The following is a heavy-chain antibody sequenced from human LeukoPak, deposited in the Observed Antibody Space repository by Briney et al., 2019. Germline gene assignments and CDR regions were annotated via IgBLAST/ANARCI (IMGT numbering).Heavy chain of an antibody. CDR2: IYYSGST. CDR3: ASSRVGSRGTYYDYVWGSYRWNWFDP. J-gene: IGHJ5*02. CDR1: GYSISSGYY. V-gene: IGHV4-38-2*02. D-gene: IGHD3-16*02. Sequence: PSETLSLTCTVSGYSISSGYYWGWIRQPPGKGLEWIGSIYYSGSTYYNPSLKSRVTISVDTSKNQFSLKLSSVTAADTAVYHCASSRVGSRGTYYDYVWGSYRWNWFDPWGQGTLVTVSS.